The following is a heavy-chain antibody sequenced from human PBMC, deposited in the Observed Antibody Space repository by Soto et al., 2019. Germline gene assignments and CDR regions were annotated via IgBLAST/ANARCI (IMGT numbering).Heavy chain of an antibody. CDR3: ALYQLLPTAQRDAFDI. Sequence: ASVKVSCKASGYTFTSYAMHWVRQAPGQRLEWMGWINAGNGNTKYSQKFQGRVTITRDTSASTAYMELSSLRSEDTAVYYCALYQLLPTAQRDAFDIWGQGTMVTVSS. J-gene: IGHJ3*02. CDR1: GYTFTSYA. D-gene: IGHD2-2*01. V-gene: IGHV1-3*01. CDR2: INAGNGNT.